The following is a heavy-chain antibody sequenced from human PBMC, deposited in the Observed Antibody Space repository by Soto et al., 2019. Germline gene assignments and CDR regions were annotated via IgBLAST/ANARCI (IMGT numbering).Heavy chain of an antibody. CDR2: IVVGSGNT. Sequence: SVKVSCKASGFTFTTSAMQCVRQARGQRLEWIGWIVVGSGNTNYAQKFQERVTITRDMSTSTAYMELSSLRSEDTAVYYCAADKGYSSGWYETLNFDYWGQGTLVTVSS. CDR1: GFTFTTSA. V-gene: IGHV1-58*02. J-gene: IGHJ4*02. CDR3: AADKGYSSGWYETLNFDY. D-gene: IGHD6-19*01.